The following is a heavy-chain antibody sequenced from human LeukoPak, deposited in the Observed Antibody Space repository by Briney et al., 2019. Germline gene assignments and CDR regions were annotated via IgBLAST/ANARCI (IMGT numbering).Heavy chain of an antibody. CDR1: GGSFSGYY. V-gene: IGHV4-34*01. CDR2: INHSGST. Sequence: SETLSLTCAVYGGSFSGYYWSWIRQPPGKGLEWIGEINHSGSTNYNPSLKSRVTISVDTSKNQFSLKLSSVTAADTAVYYCARGLAYYDFWSGYSSSLTFDYWGQGTLVTVSS. CDR3: ARGLAYYDFWSGYSSSLTFDY. J-gene: IGHJ4*02. D-gene: IGHD3-3*01.